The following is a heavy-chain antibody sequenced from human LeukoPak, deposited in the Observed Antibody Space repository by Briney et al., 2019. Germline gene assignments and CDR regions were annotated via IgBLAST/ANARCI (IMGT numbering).Heavy chain of an antibody. J-gene: IGHJ4*02. CDR2: IKSKRDGETT. D-gene: IGHD4-23*01. Sequence: EGSLRLSCAGSGFNFQYAWMTWVRQAPGKGLEWVGRIKSKRDGETTDYAALVKSRFSISRDDSKNTVYLQMNSLRTEDTAVYYCTSLVGSPTYWGQGTLVAVSS. V-gene: IGHV3-15*01. CDR3: TSLVGSPTY. CDR1: GFNFQYAW.